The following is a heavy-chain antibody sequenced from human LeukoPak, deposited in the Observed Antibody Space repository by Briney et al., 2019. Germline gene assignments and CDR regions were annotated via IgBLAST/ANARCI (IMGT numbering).Heavy chain of an antibody. CDR2: IRSDGSNK. CDR1: GFSFSSYG. Sequence: GGSLRLSCAGSGFSFSSYGMHWVRQAPGKGLEWMAFIRSDGSNKYYADSVKGRFTISRDNSKNTLYLQMNSLRAEDTAVYYCARDKYIAAAGCYDYWGQGTLVTVSS. D-gene: IGHD6-13*01. CDR3: ARDKYIAAAGCYDY. J-gene: IGHJ4*02. V-gene: IGHV3-30*02.